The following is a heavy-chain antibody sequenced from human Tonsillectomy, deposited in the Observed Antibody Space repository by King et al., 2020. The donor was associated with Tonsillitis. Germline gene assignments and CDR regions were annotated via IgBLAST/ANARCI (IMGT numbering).Heavy chain of an antibody. CDR1: GFTFSSYA. J-gene: IGHJ6*02. CDR2: ISGSGCST. Sequence: VQLVESGGGLVQPGGSLRLSCAASGFTFSSYAMSWVRQAPGKGLEWVSAISGSGCSTYYADSVKGRFTISRDNSKNTLYLQMNSLRAEDTAVYYCAIPVGWGGDGEEMDVWGQGTTVTVSS. CDR3: AIPVGWGGDGEEMDV. D-gene: IGHD2-21*02. V-gene: IGHV3-23*04.